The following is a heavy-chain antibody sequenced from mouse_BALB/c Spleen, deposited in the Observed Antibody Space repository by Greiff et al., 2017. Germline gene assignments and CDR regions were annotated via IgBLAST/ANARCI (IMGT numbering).Heavy chain of an antibody. J-gene: IGHJ3*01. CDR3: ALAGFFAY. D-gene: IGHD6-1*01. V-gene: IGHV1-7*01. CDR2: INPSTGYT. Sequence: QVQLQQSGAELAKPGASVKMSCKASGYTFTSYWMHWVKQRPGQGLEWIGYINPSTGYTEYNQKFKDKATLTADKSSSTAYMQLSSLTSEDSAVYYCALAGFFAYWGQGTLVTVSA. CDR1: GYTFTSYW.